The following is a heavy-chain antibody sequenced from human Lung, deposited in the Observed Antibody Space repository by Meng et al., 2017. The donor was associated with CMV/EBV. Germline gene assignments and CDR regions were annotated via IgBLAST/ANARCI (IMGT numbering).Heavy chain of an antibody. J-gene: IGHJ4*02. Sequence: QVPLQQQGLVLVSALQNLYVTCTTSRDTVSSTIAAWNWIWQSQSIGLELLGRQYYRPTWYNGYSVSMKSRITITTDKSKNQLFLQLKSVTPADTAIYYCSRSGSSGWIDYWGQGTLVTVSS. CDR1: RDTVSSTIAA. CDR3: SRSGSSGWIDY. V-gene: IGHV6-1*01. D-gene: IGHD6-19*01. CDR2: QYYRPTWYN.